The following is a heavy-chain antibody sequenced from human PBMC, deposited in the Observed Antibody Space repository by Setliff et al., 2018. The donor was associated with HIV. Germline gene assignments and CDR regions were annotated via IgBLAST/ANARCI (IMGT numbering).Heavy chain of an antibody. CDR2: ISAYNGNT. Sequence: ASVKVSCKASGYTFTSYGISWVRQAPGQGLEWMGWISAYNGNTNYAQKLQGRVTMTTDTSTSTAYMELRSLRSDDTAVYYCARVGPVLRYFDWLFQSNAFDIWCQGTMVTVS. D-gene: IGHD3-9*01. CDR3: ARVGPVLRYFDWLFQSNAFDI. CDR1: GYTFTSYG. J-gene: IGHJ3*02. V-gene: IGHV1-18*01.